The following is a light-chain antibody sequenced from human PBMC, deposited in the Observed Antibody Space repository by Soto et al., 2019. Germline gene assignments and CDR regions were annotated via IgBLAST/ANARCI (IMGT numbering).Light chain of an antibody. CDR1: QSVSNN. J-gene: IGKJ2*01. V-gene: IGKV3-15*01. Sequence: ELVMTQSPVTLSVSPGERATLSCRASQSVSNNLAWYQQKPGQAPSLLIYGASTRATGIPARFSGSGSGTEFTLTISSLQSEDFAVYYCQQRSNWPPYTFGQGTKLEIK. CDR2: GAS. CDR3: QQRSNWPPYT.